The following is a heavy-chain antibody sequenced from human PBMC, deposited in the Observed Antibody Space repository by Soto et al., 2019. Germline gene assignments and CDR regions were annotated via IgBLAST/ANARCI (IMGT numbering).Heavy chain of an antibody. CDR2: SSGSTI. CDR3: ARTGGSGVSYYYFAMDV. V-gene: IGHV3-48*03. Sequence: QAGGSLRLSCAASGFTFGSYEMNWVRQAPGKGLEWVSYSSGSTIYYADSVKGRFTISRDNAKNSLYLQMNSLRAEDTAVYYCARTGGSGVSYYYFAMDVWGQGTTVTVSS. D-gene: IGHD3-10*01. J-gene: IGHJ6*02. CDR1: GFTFGSYE.